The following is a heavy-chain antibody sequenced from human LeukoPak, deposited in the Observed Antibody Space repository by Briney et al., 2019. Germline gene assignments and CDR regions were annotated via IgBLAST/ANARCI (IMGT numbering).Heavy chain of an antibody. D-gene: IGHD5-12*01. CDR1: GFTFSSYA. V-gene: IGHV3-30-3*01. J-gene: IGHJ4*02. CDR3: ARDVRSGYGIDY. Sequence: GGSLRLSCAASGFTFSSYAMHWVRQAPGKGLEWVAVISCDGSNKYYADSVKGRFTISRDNSKNTLYLQMNSLRAEDTAVYYCARDVRSGYGIDYWGQGTLVTVSS. CDR2: ISCDGSNK.